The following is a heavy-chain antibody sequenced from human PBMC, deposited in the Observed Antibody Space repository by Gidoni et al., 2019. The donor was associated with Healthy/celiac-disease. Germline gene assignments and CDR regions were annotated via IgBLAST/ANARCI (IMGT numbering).Heavy chain of an antibody. CDR2: IYYSGST. V-gene: IGHV4-59*08. D-gene: IGHD6-19*01. Sequence: QVQLQESGPGLVKPSDTLSLPCTAPGGSISCYYWSWIRQPPGKGLEWIGYIYYSGSTNYNPSLKSRVTISVDTSKNQFSLKLSSVTAADTAVYYCARHRKAVAGTFRYYGMDVWGQGTTVTVSS. CDR1: GGSISCYY. J-gene: IGHJ6*02. CDR3: ARHRKAVAGTFRYYGMDV.